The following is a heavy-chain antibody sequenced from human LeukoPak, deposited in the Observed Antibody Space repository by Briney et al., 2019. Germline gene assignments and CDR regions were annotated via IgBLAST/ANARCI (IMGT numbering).Heavy chain of an antibody. J-gene: IGHJ4*02. V-gene: IGHV4-34*01. D-gene: IGHD3-16*02. Sequence: GSLRLSCAASGFTFSSYAMSWIRQPPGKGLEWIGEINHSGSTNYNPSLKSRVTISVDTSKNQFSLKLSSVTAADTAVYYCARVGARYDYVWGSYRPHVYYFDYWGQGTLVTVSS. CDR3: ARVGARYDYVWGSYRPHVYYFDY. CDR2: INHSGST. CDR1: GFTFSSYA.